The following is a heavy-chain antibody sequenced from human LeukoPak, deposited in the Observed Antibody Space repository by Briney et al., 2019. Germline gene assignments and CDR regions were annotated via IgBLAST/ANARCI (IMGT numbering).Heavy chain of an antibody. CDR3: ARGRYGYCSSTSCYRWPDY. CDR2: ISSSGSTI. D-gene: IGHD2-2*02. CDR1: GFTFSDYY. J-gene: IGHJ4*02. V-gene: IGHV3-11*01. Sequence: PGGSLRLTCAASGFTFSDYYMSWIRQPPGQGQERDSYISSSGSTIYYADSAKGRFTISRDNAKNSLYQQMNSLRAEDTAVYYWARGRYGYCSSTSCYRWPDYWGQGTLVTVSS.